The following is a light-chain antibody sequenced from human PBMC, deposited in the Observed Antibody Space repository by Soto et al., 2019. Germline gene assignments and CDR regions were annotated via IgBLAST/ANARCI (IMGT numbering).Light chain of an antibody. V-gene: IGKV1-5*03. J-gene: IGKJ1*01. CDR2: QAS. CDR1: QSIRSW. CDR3: QQYNSYPWT. Sequence: DIQMTQSPSTLSASVGDRVTITCRASQSIRSWLAWYQQRPGKAPKLLIYQASSLEIGVPSRFSGSGSGTEFTLTISSLQPDDFATYYCQQYNSYPWTFGQGTMVEIK.